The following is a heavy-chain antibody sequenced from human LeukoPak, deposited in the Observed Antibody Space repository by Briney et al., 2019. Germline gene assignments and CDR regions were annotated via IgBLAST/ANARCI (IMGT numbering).Heavy chain of an antibody. CDR2: MNPNSGNT. D-gene: IGHD4-17*01. J-gene: IGHJ6*02. V-gene: IGHV1-8*01. Sequence: ASLRVSCKASGYTFTSYDINWVRQATGQGLEWMGWMNPNSGNTGYAQKFQGRATMTRNTSISTAYMELSSLRSEDTAVYYCARGPADYGDYLYYYYGMDVWGQGTTVTVSS. CDR3: ARGPADYGDYLYYYYGMDV. CDR1: GYTFTSYD.